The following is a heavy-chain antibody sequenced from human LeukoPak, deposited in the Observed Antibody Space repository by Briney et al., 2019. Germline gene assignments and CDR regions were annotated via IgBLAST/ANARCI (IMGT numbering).Heavy chain of an antibody. CDR2: IYSGGST. J-gene: IGHJ3*02. D-gene: IGHD1-1*01. Sequence: GGSLRLSCAASGFTFSSYRMNWVRQAPGKGLEWVSVIYSGGSTYYADSVKGRFTISRDNSKNTLYLQMNSLRAEDTAVYYCAREERDAFDIWGQGTMVTVSS. CDR1: GFTFSSYR. V-gene: IGHV3-53*01. CDR3: AREERDAFDI.